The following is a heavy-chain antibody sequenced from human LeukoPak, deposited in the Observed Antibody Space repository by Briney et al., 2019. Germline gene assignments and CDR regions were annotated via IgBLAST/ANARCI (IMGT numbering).Heavy chain of an antibody. V-gene: IGHV4-34*01. J-gene: IGHJ3*02. CDR3: ARGGIYGSGSTAFDI. Sequence: SETLSLTCAVYGGSFSGYYWSWIRQPPGKELEWIGEINHSGSTNYNPSLKSRVTISVDTSKNQFSLKLSSVTAADTAVYYCARGGIYGSGSTAFDIWGQGTMVTVSS. CDR2: INHSGST. D-gene: IGHD3-10*01. CDR1: GGSFSGYY.